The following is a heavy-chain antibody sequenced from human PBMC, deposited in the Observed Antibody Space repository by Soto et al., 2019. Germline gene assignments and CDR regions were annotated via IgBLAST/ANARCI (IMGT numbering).Heavy chain of an antibody. J-gene: IGHJ4*02. CDR2: ISSSSSYI. Sequence: EVQLVESGGGLVKPGGSLRLSCAASGFTFSSYSMNWVRQAPGKGLEWVSSISSSSSYIYYADSVKGRFTISRDNAKNSLYMQMNSLKADDTAVYYCARGHPYGGGDCPDYWGKGTLVTVSS. D-gene: IGHD2-21*02. V-gene: IGHV3-21*01. CDR1: GFTFSSYS. CDR3: ARGHPYGGGDCPDY.